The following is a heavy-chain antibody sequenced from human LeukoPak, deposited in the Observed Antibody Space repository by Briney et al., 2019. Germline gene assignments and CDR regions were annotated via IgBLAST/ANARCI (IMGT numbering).Heavy chain of an antibody. CDR2: ISSSSSYI. CDR3: ARVRDYYDSSGYLDY. V-gene: IGHV3-21*01. J-gene: IGHJ4*02. CDR1: GFTFSSYS. D-gene: IGHD3-22*01. Sequence: GGSLRLSCAASGFTFSSYSMNWVRQAPGKGLEWVSSISSSSSYIYYADSVKGRFTISRDNAKNSLYLQMNSLRAEDTAVYYCARVRDYYDSSGYLDYWGQGTLVTVSS.